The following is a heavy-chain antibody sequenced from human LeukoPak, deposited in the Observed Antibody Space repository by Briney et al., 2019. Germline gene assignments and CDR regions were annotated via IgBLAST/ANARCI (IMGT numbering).Heavy chain of an antibody. V-gene: IGHV4-61*09. CDR1: GGSISSGSYY. D-gene: IGHD3-10*01. Sequence: SQTLSLTYTVSGGSISSGSYYWSWIRQPAGKGLEWIGHIYTSGSTNYNPSLKSRVTISVDTSKNQFSLKLSSVTAADTAVYYCVYGSGSHRAMRGAFDIWGQGTMVTVSS. CDR2: IYTSGST. J-gene: IGHJ3*02. CDR3: VYGSGSHRAMRGAFDI.